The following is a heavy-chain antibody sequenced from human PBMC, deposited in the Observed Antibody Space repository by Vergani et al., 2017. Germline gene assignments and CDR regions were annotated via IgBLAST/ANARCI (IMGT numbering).Heavy chain of an antibody. Sequence: QVQLQESGPGLVKPSETLSLTCIVSGGSISSYYWSWIRQPPGKGLEWIGYIYYSGSTNYNPSLKSRVTISVDTSKNQFSLKLSSVTAADTAVYYCARDEGRLDSWGQGTLVTVSS. D-gene: IGHD3-22*01. J-gene: IGHJ4*02. V-gene: IGHV4-59*01. CDR3: ARDEGRLDS. CDR2: IYYSGST. CDR1: GGSISSYY.